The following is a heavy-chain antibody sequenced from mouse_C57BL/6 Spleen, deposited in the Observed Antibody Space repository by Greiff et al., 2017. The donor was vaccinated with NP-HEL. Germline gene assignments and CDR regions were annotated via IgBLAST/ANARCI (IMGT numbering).Heavy chain of an antibody. D-gene: IGHD2-4*01. J-gene: IGHJ4*01. V-gene: IGHV1-26*01. CDR3: ARWRSTMITTAYYYAMDY. CDR2: INPNNGGT. Sequence: VQLQQSGPELVKPGASVKISCKASGYTFTDYYMNWVKQSHGKSLEWIGDINPNNGGTSYNQKFKGKATLTVDKSSSTAYMELRSLTSEDSAVYYCARWRSTMITTAYYYAMDYWGQGTSVTVSS. CDR1: GYTFTDYY.